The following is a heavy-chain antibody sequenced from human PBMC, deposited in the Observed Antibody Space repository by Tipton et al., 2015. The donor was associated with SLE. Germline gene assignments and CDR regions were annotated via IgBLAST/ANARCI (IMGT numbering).Heavy chain of an antibody. V-gene: IGHV3-20*04. J-gene: IGHJ3*02. CDR3: ARDWGTVKAFDI. CDR2: INWNGRFI. CDR1: GFTFDDYA. Sequence: GSLRLSCAASGFTFDDYAMNWVRQGPGKGLEWVSSINWNGRFIGYADSVKGRFTVSRDNAKNSLYLQMNSLTTEDTALYYCARDWGTVKAFDIWGQGTMVTVSS. D-gene: IGHD4-17*01.